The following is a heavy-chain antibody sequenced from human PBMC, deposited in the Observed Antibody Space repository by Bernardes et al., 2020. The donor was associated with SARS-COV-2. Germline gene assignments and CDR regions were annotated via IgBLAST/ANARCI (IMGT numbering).Heavy chain of an antibody. J-gene: IGHJ5*02. V-gene: IGHV3-74*01. CDR2: INSDGSST. CDR1: GFTLSSSW. D-gene: IGHD2-8*01. CDR3: ARDLGYCTNGVCSP. Sequence: GSLRLSCAASGFTLSSSWMHWVRQAPGKGLVWVSRINSDGSSTSYADSVKGRFTISRDNAKNTLFLQMNSLRAEDTAMYYCARDLGYCTNGVCSPWGQGTLVTVSS.